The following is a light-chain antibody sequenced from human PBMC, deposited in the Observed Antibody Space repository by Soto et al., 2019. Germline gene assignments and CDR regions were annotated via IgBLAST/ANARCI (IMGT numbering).Light chain of an antibody. CDR1: QSVSSSY. Sequence: EIVLTQSPGTLSLSPGERATLSCRASQSVSSSYLAWYQQKPGQAPRLLIYGASSRATGIPDRFSGSGSGTDFTLTINRLEPEAFAVYYCQQYGSSPFTFGPGTKVDIK. CDR2: GAS. J-gene: IGKJ3*01. V-gene: IGKV3-20*01. CDR3: QQYGSSPFT.